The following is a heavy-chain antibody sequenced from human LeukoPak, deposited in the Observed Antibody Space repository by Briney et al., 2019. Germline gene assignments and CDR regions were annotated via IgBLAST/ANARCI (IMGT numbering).Heavy chain of an antibody. Sequence: PGGSLRLSCAVSGITFSGYWMHWVRQDPGRGLLWVSRINTQGTYTNYADSVKGRFTISRDNAKNTLYLQMSSLRADDTAVYYCVIDLGDYNDFWGQGTLVSVSS. D-gene: IGHD2-15*01. V-gene: IGHV3-74*01. CDR1: GITFSGYW. CDR2: INTQGTYT. J-gene: IGHJ4*02. CDR3: VIDLGDYNDF.